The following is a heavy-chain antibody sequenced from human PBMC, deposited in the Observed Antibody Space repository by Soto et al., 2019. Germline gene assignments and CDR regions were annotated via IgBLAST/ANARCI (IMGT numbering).Heavy chain of an antibody. CDR2: IYYSGST. Sequence: SETLSLTCTVSGGSISSSSYYWSWIRQPPGKGLEWIGYIYYSGSTNYNPSLKSRVTISVDTSKNQFSLKLSSVTAADTAVYYCARHQTIYIAAAGSQRAPTTFDYWGQGTLVTSPQ. CDR3: ARHQTIYIAAAGSQRAPTTFDY. CDR1: GGSISSSSYY. V-gene: IGHV4-61*05. D-gene: IGHD6-13*01. J-gene: IGHJ4*02.